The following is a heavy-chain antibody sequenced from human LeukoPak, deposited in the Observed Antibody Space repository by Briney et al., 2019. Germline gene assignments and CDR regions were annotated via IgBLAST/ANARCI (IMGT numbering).Heavy chain of an antibody. CDR3: ARAQTHKYRSSTSCYTPDY. V-gene: IGHV1-69*13. Sequence: GASVKVSCKASGGTFSSYAISWVRQAPGQGLEWMGGIIPIFGTANYAQKFQGRVTITADESTSTAYMELSSLRSEDTAVYYCARAQTHKYRSSTSCYTPDYWGQGTLVTVSS. CDR2: IIPIFGTA. D-gene: IGHD2-2*02. CDR1: GGTFSSYA. J-gene: IGHJ4*02.